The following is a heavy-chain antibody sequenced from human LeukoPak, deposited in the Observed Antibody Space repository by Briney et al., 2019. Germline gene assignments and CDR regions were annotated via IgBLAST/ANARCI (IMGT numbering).Heavy chain of an antibody. CDR2: ISSSSSYI. V-gene: IGHV3-21*01. J-gene: IGHJ4*02. CDR1: GFTFSSYS. D-gene: IGHD5-12*01. CDR3: AREGSGYDYNFDY. Sequence: GGSLRLSCAASGFTFSSYSMNRVRQAPGKGLEWVSSISSSSSYIYYADSVKGRFTISRDNAKNSLYLQMNSLRAEDTAVYYCAREGSGYDYNFDYWGQGTLVTVSS.